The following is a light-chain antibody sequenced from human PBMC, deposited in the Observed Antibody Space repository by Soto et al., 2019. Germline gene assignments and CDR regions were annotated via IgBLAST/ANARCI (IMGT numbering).Light chain of an antibody. CDR1: QKISSSY. Sequence: EIVMTQSPVSLSVSPGERATLSCRASQKISSSYLAWYQQKPGQAPRFLIYGASSRATGIPDRFSGSGSGTDFTLTISRLEPEDFAVYYCQQYGGTPPITFGQGTRLE. J-gene: IGKJ5*01. CDR3: QQYGGTPPIT. CDR2: GAS. V-gene: IGKV3-20*01.